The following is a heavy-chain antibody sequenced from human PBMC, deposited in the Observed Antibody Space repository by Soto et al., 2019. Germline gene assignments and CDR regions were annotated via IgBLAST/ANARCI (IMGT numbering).Heavy chain of an antibody. CDR3: ARGIVGATYFDY. V-gene: IGHV4-30-2*01. CDR2: IYHSGST. J-gene: IGHJ4*02. CDR1: GGSISSGGYS. D-gene: IGHD1-26*01. Sequence: SETLSLTCAVSGGSISSGGYSWSWIRQPPGKGLEWIGYIYHSGSTYYNPSLKSRVTISVDRSKNQFSLKLSSVTAADTAVYYCARGIVGATYFDYWGQGTLVTVSS.